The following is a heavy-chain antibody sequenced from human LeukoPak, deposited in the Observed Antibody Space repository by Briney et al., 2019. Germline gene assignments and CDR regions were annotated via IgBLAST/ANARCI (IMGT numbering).Heavy chain of an antibody. D-gene: IGHD4-17*01. CDR2: ISGSSTYI. CDR3: AREPPSTVLNWFDP. J-gene: IGHJ5*02. Sequence: GGSLRLSCATSGFTFMSYTMNWIRQAPGKGLEWVSSISGSSTYIYYADSVKGRFTISRDYAKNSVHLQMNSPRAGDTAVYYCAREPPSTVLNWFDPWGQGTLVTVSS. CDR1: GFTFMSYT. V-gene: IGHV3-21*01.